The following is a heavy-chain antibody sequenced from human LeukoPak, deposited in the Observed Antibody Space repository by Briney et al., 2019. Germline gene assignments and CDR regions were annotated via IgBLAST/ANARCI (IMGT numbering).Heavy chain of an antibody. D-gene: IGHD1-1*01. CDR1: GYTFTSYG. J-gene: IGHJ4*02. Sequence: ASVNVSCKASGYTFTSYGISWVRQAPGQGREWMGWISAYNGNTNYAQKLQGRVTMTTDTSTSTAYMELRSLRSDDTAVYYCASRSTGTTSAYFDYWGQGTLVTVSS. CDR2: ISAYNGNT. V-gene: IGHV1-18*01. CDR3: ASRSTGTTSAYFDY.